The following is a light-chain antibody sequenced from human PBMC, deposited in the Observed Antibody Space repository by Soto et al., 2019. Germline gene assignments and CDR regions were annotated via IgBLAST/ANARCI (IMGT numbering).Light chain of an antibody. CDR3: HQYNNWPPYT. Sequence: EIVMTQSPATLSVSPGERATLSCRASQSVGSDLAWYQQRPGQATRLVIFGASTRAAGIAARFSGSGSGTEFTLTISSRQSEDLAVYYCHQYNNWPPYTFGQGTKLEIK. V-gene: IGKV3-15*01. J-gene: IGKJ2*01. CDR2: GAS. CDR1: QSVGSD.